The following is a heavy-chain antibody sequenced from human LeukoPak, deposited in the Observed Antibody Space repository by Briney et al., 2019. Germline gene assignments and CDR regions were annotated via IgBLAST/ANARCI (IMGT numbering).Heavy chain of an antibody. V-gene: IGHV3-11*01. Sequence: GGSLRLSCAASGFTFSDYYMSWIRQAPGKGLEWVSYISSSGSTIYYADSVKGRFTISRDNAKNSLYLQMNSLRAEDTAVYYCARDHSFSSSWPHMDVWGKGTTVTVSS. D-gene: IGHD6-13*01. CDR1: GFTFSDYY. CDR3: ARDHSFSSSWPHMDV. CDR2: ISSSGSTI. J-gene: IGHJ6*03.